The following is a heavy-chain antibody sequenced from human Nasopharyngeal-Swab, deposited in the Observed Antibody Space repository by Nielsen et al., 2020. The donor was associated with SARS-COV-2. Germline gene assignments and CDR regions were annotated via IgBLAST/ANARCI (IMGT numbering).Heavy chain of an antibody. J-gene: IGHJ6*02. CDR3: AIGAAVGTLFHGLDV. CDR2: IFPGDSDT. D-gene: IGHD1-26*01. CDR1: GYRFTDYW. V-gene: IGHV5-51*01. Sequence: GESLKISCATSGYRFTDYWIAWVRQAPGKGLECMGTIFPGDSDTRYSPSFEGRVTISVDQSITTAYLHWTSLKASHTAKYYCAIGAAVGTLFHGLDVWGQGTMVTVSS.